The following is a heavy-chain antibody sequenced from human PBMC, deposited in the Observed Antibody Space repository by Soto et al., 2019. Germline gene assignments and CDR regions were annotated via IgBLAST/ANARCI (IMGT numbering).Heavy chain of an antibody. CDR2: IGASGAGT. Sequence: PGGSLRLSCAASGFTFSSYAMSWVRQAPGKGLEWVSGIGASGAGTYYADSVKGRFTISRDNSKNILHLQMNSLRAEDTAVYYCALRKTGSYLDYWGQGTLVTVSS. CDR3: ALRKTGSYLDY. V-gene: IGHV3-23*01. CDR1: GFTFSSYA. J-gene: IGHJ4*02. D-gene: IGHD1-26*01.